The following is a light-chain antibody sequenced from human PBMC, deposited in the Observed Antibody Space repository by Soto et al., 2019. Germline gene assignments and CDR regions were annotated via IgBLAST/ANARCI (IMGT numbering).Light chain of an antibody. CDR1: QSISSSY. Sequence: EIVVTQSPGTLSLSPGERATLSCRASQSISSSYLAWYQQKSGQAPRLLIYDTSSRATGIPDRFSGSGSGTDFTLTISRLEPEDFAVYYCQQDGSSPPVTFGGGTKVEIK. V-gene: IGKV3-20*01. CDR2: DTS. CDR3: QQDGSSPPVT. J-gene: IGKJ4*01.